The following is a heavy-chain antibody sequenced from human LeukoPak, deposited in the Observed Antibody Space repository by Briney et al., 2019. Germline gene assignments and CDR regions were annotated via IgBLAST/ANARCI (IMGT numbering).Heavy chain of an antibody. CDR1: GYTFTSNY. J-gene: IGHJ4*02. CDR3: ARDQEGFDY. CDR2: IYPRDGST. V-gene: IGHV1-46*01. Sequence: ASVKVSCKASGYTFTSNYIHWVRQAPGQGLEWMGMIYPRDGSTSYAQKFQGRVTVTRDTSTGTVHMELSGLRSEDTAVYYCARDQEGFDYWGQGTLVTVSS.